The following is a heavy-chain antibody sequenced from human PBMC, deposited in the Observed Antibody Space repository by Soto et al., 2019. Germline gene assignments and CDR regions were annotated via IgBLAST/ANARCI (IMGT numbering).Heavy chain of an antibody. J-gene: IGHJ4*02. CDR3: ASDGLSSSWTDFDY. D-gene: IGHD6-13*01. Sequence: GGSLRLSCAASGFTFSSYAMSWVRQAPGKGLEWVSAISGSGGTTYYADSVKGRFTISRDNAKNTLFLQMNSLRAEDTAIYYCASDGLSSSWTDFDYWGQGTLVTVS. CDR2: ISGSGGTT. CDR1: GFTFSSYA. V-gene: IGHV3-23*01.